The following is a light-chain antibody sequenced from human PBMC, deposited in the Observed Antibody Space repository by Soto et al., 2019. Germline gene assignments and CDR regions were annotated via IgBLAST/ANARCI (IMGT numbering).Light chain of an antibody. CDR2: AAS. J-gene: IGKJ4*01. CDR3: QQLRSYPST. CDR1: QDISSY. V-gene: IGKV1-9*01. Sequence: IQVTQSPSSLSASVGDRVTITCRASQDISSYLAWYQQKPGKAPTLLIYAASTLQSGVPSRFSGSGFGTVFTLTISSLQAEDFASYYCQQLRSYPSTFGGGTKVEIK.